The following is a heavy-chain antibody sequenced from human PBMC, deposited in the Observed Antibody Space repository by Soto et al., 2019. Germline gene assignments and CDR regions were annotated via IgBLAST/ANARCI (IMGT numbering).Heavy chain of an antibody. CDR3: ARGPILVVVPAAVYVGMDV. CDR1: GGTFSSYA. D-gene: IGHD2-2*01. Sequence: GASVKFSCTASGGTFSSYAISWVRQAPGQGLEWMGGIIPIFGTANYAQKFQGRVTITADESTSTAYMELSSLRSEDTAVYYCARGPILVVVPAAVYVGMDVWGQGTTVTVSS. CDR2: IIPIFGTA. J-gene: IGHJ6*02. V-gene: IGHV1-69*01.